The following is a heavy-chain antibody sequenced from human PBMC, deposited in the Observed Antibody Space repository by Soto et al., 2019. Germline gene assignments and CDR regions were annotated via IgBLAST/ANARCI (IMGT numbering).Heavy chain of an antibody. CDR1: GFTFSSYA. V-gene: IGHV3-23*01. CDR2: ISGSGSST. D-gene: IGHD1-26*01. CDR3: AKVRTPEPYYYYYGMDV. J-gene: IGHJ6*02. Sequence: GGSLSLSRAASGFTFSSYAMTWVHQAPGKGVEWVSVISGSGSSTYYADSVEGRFTISRDNSKNTLYLQMNSLRAEDTAVYYCAKVRTPEPYYYYYGMDVWGQGTTVTVSS.